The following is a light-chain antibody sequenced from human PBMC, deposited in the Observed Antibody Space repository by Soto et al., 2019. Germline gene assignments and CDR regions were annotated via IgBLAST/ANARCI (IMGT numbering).Light chain of an antibody. CDR2: DVS. CDR1: SSDVGGYNY. J-gene: IGLJ1*01. V-gene: IGLV2-14*01. Sequence: QSVLTQPDSVSGSPGQSITISCTGTSSDVGGYNYVSWYQQHPGKAPKLMIYDVSNRPSGVSNRFSGSKSDNTASLTISGLQAEDEADYYCSSYTSSSSYVFGTGAKVTVL. CDR3: SSYTSSSSYV.